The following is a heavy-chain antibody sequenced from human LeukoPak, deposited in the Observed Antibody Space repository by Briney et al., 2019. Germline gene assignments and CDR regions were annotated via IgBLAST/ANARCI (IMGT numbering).Heavy chain of an antibody. J-gene: IGHJ5*02. CDR1: GYTFTGYY. V-gene: IGHV1-2*02. CDR2: INPNGGGT. Sequence: ASVKVSCKASGYTFTGYYMHWVRQAPGQGLEWMGWINPNGGGTNYAQKFQGRVTMTRDTSISTAYMELSRLRSDDTAVYYCARDLPPAYCGGDCYNNWFDPWGQGTLVTVSS. CDR3: ARDLPPAYCGGDCYNNWFDP. D-gene: IGHD2-21*02.